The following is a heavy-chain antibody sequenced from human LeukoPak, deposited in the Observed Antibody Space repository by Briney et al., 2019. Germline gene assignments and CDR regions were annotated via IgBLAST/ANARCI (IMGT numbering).Heavy chain of an antibody. V-gene: IGHV3-30*02. CDR1: GFTFSTFG. CDR2: IRYDGGNK. J-gene: IGHJ4*02. CDR3: AKGGPKNYRPDY. D-gene: IGHD1-7*01. Sequence: PGGSLRLSCAASGFTFSTFGMHWVRQAPGKGLEWVAFIRYDGGNKYYADSVKGRFTISRDNSKNTLYLQMNSLRAEDTAVYSCAKGGPKNYRPDYWGQGTLVTVSS.